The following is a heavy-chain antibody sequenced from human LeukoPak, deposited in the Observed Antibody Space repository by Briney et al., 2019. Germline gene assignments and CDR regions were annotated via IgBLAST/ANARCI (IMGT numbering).Heavy chain of an antibody. Sequence: SETLSLTCTVSGGSISSGGYYWSWIRQHPGKGLEWIAYIYHTGTTYYNPSLKSRVTISVDTSKHQFSLKLSSVTAADTAVYYCAISPDDVFDIWGQGTMVTVSS. V-gene: IGHV4-31*03. CDR3: AISPDDVFDI. CDR2: IYHTGTT. CDR1: GGSISSGGYY. J-gene: IGHJ3*02.